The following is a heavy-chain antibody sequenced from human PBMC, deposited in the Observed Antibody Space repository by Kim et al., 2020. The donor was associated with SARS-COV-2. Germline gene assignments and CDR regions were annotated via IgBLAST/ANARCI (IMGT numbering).Heavy chain of an antibody. Sequence: GESLRLSCAASGFTFSSYSMNWVRQAAGKGLEWVSSIGSSSSYRYYADSVKGRFTISRDNAKNSLYLQMNSLRAEDTAVYYCARVVHQFYDYRDYYYGMDVWGQGTTVTVSS. D-gene: IGHD5-12*01. V-gene: IGHV3-21*01. CDR1: GFTFSSYS. CDR3: ARVVHQFYDYRDYYYGMDV. J-gene: IGHJ6*02. CDR2: IGSSSSYR.